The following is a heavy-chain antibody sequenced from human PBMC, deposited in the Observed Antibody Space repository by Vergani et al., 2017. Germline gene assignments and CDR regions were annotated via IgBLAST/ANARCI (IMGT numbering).Heavy chain of an antibody. V-gene: IGHV1-69*02. Sequence: QVQLVQSGAEVKKPGSSVKVSCKASGGTFSSYTLSWVRQAPGQGLEWMGRIIPILGIANYAQKFQGRVTITADKSTSTAYMELSSLRSEDTAVYYCATRAPNVLLWFGELYAFEIWGQGTMVTVSS. CDR1: GGTFSSYT. CDR3: ATRAPNVLLWFGELYAFEI. D-gene: IGHD3-10*01. CDR2: IIPILGIA. J-gene: IGHJ3*02.